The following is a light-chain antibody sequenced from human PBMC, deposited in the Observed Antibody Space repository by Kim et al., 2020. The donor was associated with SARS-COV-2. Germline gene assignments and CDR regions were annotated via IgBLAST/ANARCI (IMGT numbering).Light chain of an antibody. Sequence: SASVGDRVTITGRDSQSISSWLAWCQQKPGKAPNLLIYKASSLESGVPLRFSGSGSGTEFTLTISSLQPDDFATYYCQQYYSYWTFGQGTKVDIK. V-gene: IGKV1-5*03. CDR3: QQYYSYWT. CDR2: KAS. J-gene: IGKJ1*01. CDR1: QSISSW.